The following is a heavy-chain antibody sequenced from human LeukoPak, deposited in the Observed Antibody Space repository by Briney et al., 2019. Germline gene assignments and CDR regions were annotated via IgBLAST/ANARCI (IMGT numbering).Heavy chain of an antibody. V-gene: IGHV3-15*01. J-gene: IGHJ4*02. D-gene: IGHD2-2*01. CDR2: IKSKTDGGTT. CDR1: GFTFSNAW. CDR3: TTAYCSSTSCYLDY. Sequence: GGSLRLSCAASGFTFSNAWMSWVRQAPGKGLDWVGRIKSKTDGGTTDYAAPVKGRFTISRDDSKNTLYLQMNSLKTEDTAVYYCTTAYCSSTSCYLDYWGQGTLVTVSS.